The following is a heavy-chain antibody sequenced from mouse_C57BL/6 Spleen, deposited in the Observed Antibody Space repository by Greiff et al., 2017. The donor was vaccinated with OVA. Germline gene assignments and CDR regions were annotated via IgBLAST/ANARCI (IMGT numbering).Heavy chain of an antibody. V-gene: IGHV1-52*01. CDR3: AYYSNAAFFDV. D-gene: IGHD2-5*01. CDR1: GYTFTSYW. Sequence: QVQLQQPGAELVRPGSSVKLSCKASGYTFTSYWMHWVKQRPIQGLEWIGNIDPSDSETHYNQKFKDKATLTVDKSSSTAYMQLSSLTSEDSAVYYCAYYSNAAFFDVWGTGTTVTVSS. J-gene: IGHJ1*03. CDR2: IDPSDSET.